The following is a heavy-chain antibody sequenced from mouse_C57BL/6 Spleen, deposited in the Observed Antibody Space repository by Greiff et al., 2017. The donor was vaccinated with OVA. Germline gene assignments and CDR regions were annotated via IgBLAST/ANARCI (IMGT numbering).Heavy chain of an antibody. CDR1: GYAFTNYL. CDR2: LNPGSGGT. J-gene: IGHJ4*01. Sequence: QVHVKQSGAELVRPGTSVKVSCKASGYAFTNYLIEWVKQRPGQGLEWIGVLNPGSGGTNYNEKFKGKATLTADKSSSTDYMQLSSLTSEDSAVYYCARGNYVMDYWGQGTSVTVSS. V-gene: IGHV1-54*01. CDR3: ARGNYVMDY.